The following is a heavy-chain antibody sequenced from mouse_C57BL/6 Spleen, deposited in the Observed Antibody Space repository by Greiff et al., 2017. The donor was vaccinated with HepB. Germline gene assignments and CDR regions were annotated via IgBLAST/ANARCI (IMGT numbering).Heavy chain of an antibody. CDR1: GYTFTSYW. CDR2: IYPGSGST. CDR3: ARNYYGSSYVGWYFDV. J-gene: IGHJ1*03. V-gene: IGHV1-55*01. D-gene: IGHD1-1*01. Sequence: QVQLQQPGAELVKPGASVKMSCKASGYTFTSYWITWVKQRPGQGLEWIGDIYPGSGSTNYNEKFKSKATLTVDTSSSTAYMQLSSLTSEDSAVYYCARNYYGSSYVGWYFDVWGTGTTVTVSS.